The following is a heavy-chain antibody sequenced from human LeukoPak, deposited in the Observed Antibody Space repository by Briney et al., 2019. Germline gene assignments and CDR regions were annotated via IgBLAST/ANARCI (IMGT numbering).Heavy chain of an antibody. D-gene: IGHD3-16*01. J-gene: IGHJ5*02. Sequence: PGGSLRLSCAASGFTVSSNYMSWVRQAPGKGLEWVSVIYSGGSTYYADSVKGRFTISRDNSKNTLYLQMNSLGAEDTAVYYCARDRRETMITFGGVMTAGWFDPWGQGTLVTVSS. CDR3: ARDRRETMITFGGVMTAGWFDP. CDR1: GFTVSSNY. V-gene: IGHV3-53*01. CDR2: IYSGGST.